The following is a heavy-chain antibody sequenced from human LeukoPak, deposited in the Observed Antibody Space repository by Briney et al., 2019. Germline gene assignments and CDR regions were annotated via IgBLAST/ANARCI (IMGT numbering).Heavy chain of an antibody. D-gene: IGHD3-10*01. CDR1: GGSFSGYY. V-gene: IGHV4-34*01. CDR3: TKGRGI. J-gene: IGHJ4*02. Sequence: PSDTLSLTCAVYGGSFSGYYWSWIRQPPGKGLEWIGEVNHSGSTNYNPSLKSRVTISVDTSKNQFSLKLSSVTAADTAVYYCTKGRGIWGQGTLVTVSS. CDR2: VNHSGST.